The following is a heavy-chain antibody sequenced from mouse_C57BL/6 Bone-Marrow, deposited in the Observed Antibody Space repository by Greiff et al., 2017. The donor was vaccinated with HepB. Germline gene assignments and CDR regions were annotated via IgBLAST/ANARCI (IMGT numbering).Heavy chain of an antibody. CDR1: GYTFTSYW. V-gene: IGHV1-50*01. CDR3: ASFAY. J-gene: IGHJ3*01. Sequence: VQLQQPGAELVKPGASVKLSCKASGYTFTSYWMQWVKQRPGQGLEWIGEIDPSDSYTNYNQKFKGKATLTVDTSSSTAYMQLISLTSEDSAVYYCASFAYGGQGTLVTVSA. CDR2: IDPSDSYT.